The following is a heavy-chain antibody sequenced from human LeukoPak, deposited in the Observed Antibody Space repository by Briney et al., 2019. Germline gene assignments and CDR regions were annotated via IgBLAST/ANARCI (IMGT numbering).Heavy chain of an antibody. V-gene: IGHV3-64*01. CDR2: INGNGGST. D-gene: IGHD5-18*01. CDR1: GFTFSSHG. CDR3: ARGNKGYSYGSDI. Sequence: GGSLRLSCAASGFTFSSHGMHWVRQAPGKGLEYVASINGNGGSTYYANSVKGRFTISRDNSKNTLYLQMGSLRPEDMAVYYGARGNKGYSYGSDIWGQGTMVTVSS. J-gene: IGHJ3*02.